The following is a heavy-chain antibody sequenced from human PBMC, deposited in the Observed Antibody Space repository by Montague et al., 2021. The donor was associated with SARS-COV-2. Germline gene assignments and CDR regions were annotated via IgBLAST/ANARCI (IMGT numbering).Heavy chain of an antibody. J-gene: IGHJ5*02. D-gene: IGHD3-10*01. CDR3: ARDRLVDRASRNGAWIGP. CDR1: RGSFSDYY. Sequence: SETLSLTCAVYRGSFSDYYWTWIRQSPERGLEWIGDVSHSADTNYNPSLNSRVSMSMDTSNNQFSLRLNSVTAADTAVYYCARDRLVDRASRNGAWIGPWGQGTLVTVSA. V-gene: IGHV4-34*01. CDR2: VSHSADT.